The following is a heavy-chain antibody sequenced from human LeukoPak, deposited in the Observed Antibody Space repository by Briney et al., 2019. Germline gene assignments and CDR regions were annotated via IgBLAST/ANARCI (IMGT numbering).Heavy chain of an antibody. Sequence: ASVNVSCKASGYTLTDHHILWLRQVPGQGLEWMGWIQANSGATKFAQDFQGRVTMTRDATTNTAYMELRSLRSDDTAIYYCGRDPTDGYAHADYWGQGTLVTVSS. CDR1: GYTLTDHH. D-gene: IGHD5-24*01. J-gene: IGHJ4*02. CDR3: GRDPTDGYAHADY. V-gene: IGHV1-2*02. CDR2: IQANSGAT.